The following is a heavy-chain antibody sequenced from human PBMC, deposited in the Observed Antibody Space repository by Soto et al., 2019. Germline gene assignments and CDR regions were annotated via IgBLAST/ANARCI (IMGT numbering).Heavy chain of an antibody. CDR3: AKGGYYDFWSGYPAYFDY. Sequence: QVQLQESGPGLVKPSETLSLTCTVSGGSISSYYWSWIRQPPGKGLEWIGYIYYSGSTNYNPSLKSRVTISVDTSKHQFSLKLSSVTAADTAVYYCAKGGYYDFWSGYPAYFDYWGQGTLVTVSS. V-gene: IGHV4-59*01. CDR2: IYYSGST. J-gene: IGHJ4*02. D-gene: IGHD3-3*01. CDR1: GGSISSYY.